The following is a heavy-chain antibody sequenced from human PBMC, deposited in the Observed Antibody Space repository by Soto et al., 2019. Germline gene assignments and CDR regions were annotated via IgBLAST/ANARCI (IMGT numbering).Heavy chain of an antibody. CDR2: IYYSGST. D-gene: IGHD3-22*01. J-gene: IGHJ4*02. CDR3: ARAEYYYDSSGYYGYYFDY. V-gene: IGHV4-30-4*01. Sequence: SETLSLTCTVSGGSISSGDYYWSWIRQPPGKGLEWIGYIYYSGSTYYNPSLKSRVTISVDTSKNQFSLKLSSVTAADTAVYYCARAEYYYDSSGYYGYYFDYWGQGTLVTVSS. CDR1: GGSISSGDYY.